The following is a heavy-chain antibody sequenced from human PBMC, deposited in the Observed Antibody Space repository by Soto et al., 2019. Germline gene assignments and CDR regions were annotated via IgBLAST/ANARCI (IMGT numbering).Heavy chain of an antibody. D-gene: IGHD5-12*01. CDR1: GDTFTANY. J-gene: IGHJ4*02. V-gene: IGHV1-2*02. Sequence: GASVKVSCKASGDTFTANYMHWVRQAPGQGLEWMGWINPNSGGTNYAQKFQGRVTMTRDTSISTAYMELSRLRSDDTAVYYCARDQGRAAEMATIDYWGQGTLVPVSS. CDR3: ARDQGRAAEMATIDY. CDR2: INPNSGGT.